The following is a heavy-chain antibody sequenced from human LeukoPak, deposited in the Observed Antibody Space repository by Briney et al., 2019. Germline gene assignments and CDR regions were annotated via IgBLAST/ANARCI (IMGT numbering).Heavy chain of an antibody. CDR1: GFTFSSYS. V-gene: IGHV3-21*01. CDR2: ITSSSTYI. CDR3: ASVAPRNGSFDY. Sequence: GGSLRLSCAASGFTFSSYSMTWVRQAPGKGLEWVSSITSSSTYIYYADSLKGRFTISRDNAKNSLYLQMSSLTAEDTAVYYCASVAPRNGSFDYWGQGTLVTVSS. J-gene: IGHJ4*02. D-gene: IGHD6-6*01.